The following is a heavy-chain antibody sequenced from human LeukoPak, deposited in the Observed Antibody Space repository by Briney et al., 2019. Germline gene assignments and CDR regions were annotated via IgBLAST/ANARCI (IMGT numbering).Heavy chain of an antibody. V-gene: IGHV4-39*07. CDR2: IYYSGST. D-gene: IGHD2-2*01. Sequence: SETLSLTCTVSGGSISSSSYYWGWIRQPPGKGLEWIGSIYYSGSTYYNPSLKSRVTISVDTSKNQFSLKLSSVTAADTAVYYCARVGYCSSTSCHNWFDPWGQGTLVTVSS. J-gene: IGHJ5*02. CDR1: GGSISSSSYY. CDR3: ARVGYCSSTSCHNWFDP.